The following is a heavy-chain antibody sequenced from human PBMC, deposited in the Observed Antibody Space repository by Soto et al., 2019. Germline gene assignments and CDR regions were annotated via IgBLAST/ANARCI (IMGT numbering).Heavy chain of an antibody. Sequence: SETLSLTCTVSARSISSYYWSWIRPPPGKGLDWIGYIYYSGSTNYNPSLKSRVTISVDTSKNQFSLKLSSVTAADTAVYYCARANYDFWSGPPPDVWGQGTTVTVSS. CDR2: IYYSGST. D-gene: IGHD3-3*01. CDR3: ARANYDFWSGPPPDV. CDR1: ARSISSYY. J-gene: IGHJ6*02. V-gene: IGHV4-59*01.